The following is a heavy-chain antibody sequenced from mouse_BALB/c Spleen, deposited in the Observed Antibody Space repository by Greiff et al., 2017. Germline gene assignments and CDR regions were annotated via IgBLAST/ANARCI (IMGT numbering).Heavy chain of an antibody. V-gene: IGHV10-3*03. J-gene: IGHJ1*01. CDR2: IRSKSNNYAT. D-gene: IGHD2-3*01. Sequence: EVQVVESGGGLVQPKGSLKLSCAASGFTFNTYAMHWVCQAPGKGLEWVARIRSKSNNYATYYADSVKDRFTISRDDSQSMLYLQMNNLKTEDTAMYYCVREEDGYYGYFDVWGAGTTVTVSS. CDR3: VREEDGYYGYFDV. CDR1: GFTFNTYA.